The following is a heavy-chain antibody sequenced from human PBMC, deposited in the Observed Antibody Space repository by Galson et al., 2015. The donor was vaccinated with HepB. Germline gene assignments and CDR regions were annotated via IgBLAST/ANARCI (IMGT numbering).Heavy chain of an antibody. Sequence: SLRLSCAASGFTFSSYSMNWVRQAPGKGLEWVSSISSSSSYIYYADSVKGRFTISRDNAKNSLYLQMDSLRAEDTAVYYCARRQWEAYYYYYMDVWGKGTTVTVSS. D-gene: IGHD1-26*01. CDR1: GFTFSSYS. CDR3: ARRQWEAYYYYYMDV. J-gene: IGHJ6*03. V-gene: IGHV3-21*01. CDR2: ISSSSSYI.